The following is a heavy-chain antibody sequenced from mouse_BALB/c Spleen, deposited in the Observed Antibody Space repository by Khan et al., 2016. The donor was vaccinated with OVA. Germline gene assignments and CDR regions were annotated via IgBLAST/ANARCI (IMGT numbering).Heavy chain of an antibody. V-gene: IGHV1S136*01. CDR2: INPYNDGT. CDR3: ARWGITTGFAY. J-gene: IGHJ3*01. CDR1: GYTYTSYV. D-gene: IGHD2-4*01. Sequence: VQLKQSGPELVKPGALVKMSCKASGYTYTSYVMHWVKQKPGQGLEWIGYINPYNDGTKYDEKFKGKATLISDKSSSTAYMELSSLTSEDSAVYYCARWGITTGFAYWGQGTLVTVSA.